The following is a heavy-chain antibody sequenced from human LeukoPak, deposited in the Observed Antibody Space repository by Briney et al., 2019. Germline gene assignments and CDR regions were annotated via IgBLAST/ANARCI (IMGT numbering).Heavy chain of an antibody. CDR2: VSGSGDRM. CDR3: AKGSYYDSSGSFYFDY. J-gene: IGHJ4*02. CDR1: GFTSSSYA. Sequence: AGGSLRLSCAASGFTSSSYALNWVRPAPGKGLEWVATVSGSGDRMYHADSVKGRFTISRDNSKNTLYVQVNSLGTEDTAAYYCAKGSYYDSSGSFYFDYWGQGTLVTVSS. D-gene: IGHD3-22*01. V-gene: IGHV3-23*01.